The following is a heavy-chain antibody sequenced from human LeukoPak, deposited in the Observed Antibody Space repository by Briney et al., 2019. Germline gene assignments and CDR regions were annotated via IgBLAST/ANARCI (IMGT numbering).Heavy chain of an antibody. CDR1: GFTFSSYS. J-gene: IGHJ6*04. D-gene: IGHD2-2*01. CDR3: ASVVPAAGDDYYYGMDV. CDR2: ISSSSSYI. Sequence: GGSLRLSCAASGFTFSSYSMNWARQAPGKGLEWVSSISSSSSYIYYADSVKGRFTISRDNAKNSLYLQMNSLRAEDTAVYYCASVVPAAGDDYYYGMDVWGKGTTVTVSS. V-gene: IGHV3-21*01.